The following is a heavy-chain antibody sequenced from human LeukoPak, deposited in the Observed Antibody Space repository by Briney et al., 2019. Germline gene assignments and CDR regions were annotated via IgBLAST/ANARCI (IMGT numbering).Heavy chain of an antibody. J-gene: IGHJ3*02. CDR1: GGTFSSYA. V-gene: IGHV1-69*01. Sequence: ASVKVSCKASGGTFSSYAISWVRQAPGQGLEWMGGIIPIFGTANYAQKFQGRVTITADESTSTAYMELSSLRSEDTAVYYCAREVSGYCSSTSCYTRAFDIWGQGTMVTVSS. CDR3: AREVSGYCSSTSCYTRAFDI. D-gene: IGHD2-2*02. CDR2: IIPIFGTA.